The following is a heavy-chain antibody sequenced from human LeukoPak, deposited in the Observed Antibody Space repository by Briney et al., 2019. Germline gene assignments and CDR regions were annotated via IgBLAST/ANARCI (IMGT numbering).Heavy chain of an antibody. CDR3: ATPFGELKDDAFDI. CDR1: GFTFSSYG. J-gene: IGHJ3*02. CDR2: ISYDGSNK. D-gene: IGHD3-10*01. V-gene: IGHV3-30*03. Sequence: GRSLRLSCAASGFTFSSYGMHWVRQAPGKGLEWVAVISYDGSNKYYADSVKGRFTISRDNSKNTLYLQMNSLRAEDTAVYYCATPFGELKDDAFDIWGQGTMVTVSS.